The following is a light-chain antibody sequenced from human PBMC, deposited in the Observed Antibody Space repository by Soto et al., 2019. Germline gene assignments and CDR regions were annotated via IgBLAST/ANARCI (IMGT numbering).Light chain of an antibody. V-gene: IGLV2-8*01. J-gene: IGLJ1*01. CDR3: SSFAGFNSRYV. Sequence: QSALTQPPSASGSPGQSVTISCTGTTSDVGGYNFVSWYQQHPGKAPKLIIYEVNKRPSGVLDRFSGSKSGNTASLTVSGLQAEDEADYYCSSFAGFNSRYVFGTGTKLTGL. CDR2: EVN. CDR1: TSDVGGYNF.